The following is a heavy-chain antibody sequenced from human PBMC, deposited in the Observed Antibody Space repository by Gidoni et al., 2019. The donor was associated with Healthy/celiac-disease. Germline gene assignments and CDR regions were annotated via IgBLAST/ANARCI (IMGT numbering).Heavy chain of an antibody. Sequence: EVQLVQSGAEVKKPGESLRISCKGSGYSFTSYWISWVRQMPGKGLEWMGRIDPSDSYTNYSPSFQGHVTISADKSISTAYLQWSSLKASDTAMYYCARPGEGSGYAPHHRKDAFDIWGQGTMVTVSS. CDR3: ARPGEGSGYAPHHRKDAFDI. V-gene: IGHV5-10-1*03. CDR2: IDPSDSYT. D-gene: IGHD5-12*01. J-gene: IGHJ3*02. CDR1: GYSFTSYW.